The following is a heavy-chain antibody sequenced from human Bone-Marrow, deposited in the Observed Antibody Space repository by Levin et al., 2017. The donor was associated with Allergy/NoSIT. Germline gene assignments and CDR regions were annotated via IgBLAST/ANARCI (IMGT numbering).Heavy chain of an antibody. CDR2: ISSDGNYK. Sequence: GESLKISCAASGFTFSNYVLHWVRQAPGKGLEWVALISSDGNYKYNADSVKGRFTISRDNSHNTLYLQMNSLRGEDSGVYYCARDRTQYLKYYYYGLDVWGQGTTVTVS. V-gene: IGHV3-30-3*01. J-gene: IGHJ6*02. CDR3: ARDRTQYLKYYYYGLDV. CDR1: GFTFSNYV. D-gene: IGHD3/OR15-3a*01.